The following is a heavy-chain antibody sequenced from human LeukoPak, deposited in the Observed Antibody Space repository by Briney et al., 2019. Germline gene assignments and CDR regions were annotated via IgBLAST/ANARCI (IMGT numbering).Heavy chain of an antibody. CDR3: ARDHCTSNSCYEDFYYGMDV. Sequence: ASVKVSCKASGYTFTDYYVQWVRQAPGQGLEWMGCINPNSGGTEYAQKFQGRVTMTRDTSISTAYMDLSRLGSDDTAMYYCARDHCTSNSCYEDFYYGMDVWGQGTTVTVSS. CDR1: GYTFTDYY. D-gene: IGHD2-2*01. J-gene: IGHJ6*02. CDR2: INPNSGGT. V-gene: IGHV1-2*02.